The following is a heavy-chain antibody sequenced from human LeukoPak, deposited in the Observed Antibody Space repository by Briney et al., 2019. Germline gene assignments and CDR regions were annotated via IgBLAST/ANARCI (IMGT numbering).Heavy chain of an antibody. CDR1: GFTFSSYE. J-gene: IGHJ4*02. CDR2: ISSSGSTI. D-gene: IGHD3-22*01. Sequence: GGSLRLSCAASGFTFSSYEMNWVRQASGKGLEWVSYISSSGSTIYYADSVKGRFTISRDNAKNSLYLQMNSLRAEGTAVYYCARERGSSGYFDYWGQGTLVTVSS. CDR3: ARERGSSGYFDY. V-gene: IGHV3-48*03.